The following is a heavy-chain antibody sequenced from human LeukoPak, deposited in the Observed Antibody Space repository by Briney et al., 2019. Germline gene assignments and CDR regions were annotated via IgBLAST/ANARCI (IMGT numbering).Heavy chain of an antibody. J-gene: IGHJ4*02. Sequence: PGGSLRLSCAASGFTVSSNYMSWVRQAPGKGLEWVSAISGSGGSTYYVDSVKGRFTISRDNSKNTLYLQLNSLRAEDTGVYYCAKADREAVAGTQFDYWGQGTLVTVSS. CDR1: GFTVSSNY. V-gene: IGHV3-23*01. CDR3: AKADREAVAGTQFDY. D-gene: IGHD6-13*01. CDR2: ISGSGGST.